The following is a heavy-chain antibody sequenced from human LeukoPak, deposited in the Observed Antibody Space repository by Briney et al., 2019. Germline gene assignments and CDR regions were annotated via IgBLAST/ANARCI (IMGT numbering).Heavy chain of an antibody. CDR2: INHSGST. Sequence: SETLSLTCAVYGGSFSDYYWNWIRQPPGKGLEWIGEINHSGSTNYNPSLKSRVTISVDTSKNQFSLKLSSVTAADTAVYYCARGRSSGWYIRFDPWGQGTLVTVSS. D-gene: IGHD6-19*01. J-gene: IGHJ5*02. V-gene: IGHV4-34*01. CDR3: ARGRSSGWYIRFDP. CDR1: GGSFSDYY.